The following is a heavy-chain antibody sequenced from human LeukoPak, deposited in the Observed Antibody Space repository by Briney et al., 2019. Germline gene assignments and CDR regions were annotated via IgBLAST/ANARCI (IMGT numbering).Heavy chain of an antibody. D-gene: IGHD3-10*01. J-gene: IGHJ4*02. Sequence: GASVKVSRKASGGTFSSYAFSWVRQAPGQGLEWMGGIIPIFTTANYAQKFQGRVTITADESTSTVYMELSRLRSEDTAVYYCAREVEYYGSGSYWGVFDYWGQGTLVTVSS. CDR2: IIPIFTTA. V-gene: IGHV1-69*01. CDR1: GGTFSSYA. CDR3: AREVEYYGSGSYWGVFDY.